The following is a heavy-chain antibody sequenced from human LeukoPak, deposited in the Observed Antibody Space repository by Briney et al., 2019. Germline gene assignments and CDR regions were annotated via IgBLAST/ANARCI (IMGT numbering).Heavy chain of an antibody. D-gene: IGHD1-26*01. Sequence: GGSLRLSCAASGFTFSSYGMHWVRQAPGKGLEWVAFIRYDGSNKYYADSVKGRFTISRDNSKNTLYLQMNSLRAEDTAVYYCAKDLARQWELPDYFDYWGQGTLVTVPS. CDR2: IRYDGSNK. J-gene: IGHJ4*02. CDR3: AKDLARQWELPDYFDY. CDR1: GFTFSSYG. V-gene: IGHV3-30*02.